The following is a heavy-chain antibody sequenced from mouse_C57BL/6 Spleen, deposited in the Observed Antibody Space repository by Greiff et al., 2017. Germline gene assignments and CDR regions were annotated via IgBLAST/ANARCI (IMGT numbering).Heavy chain of an antibody. CDR1: GYTFTDYE. CDR2: IDPETGGT. V-gene: IGHV1-15*01. J-gene: IGHJ4*01. Sequence: QVQLQQSGAELVKPGASVTLSCKASGYTFTDYEMHWVKQTPVHGLEWIGAIDPETGGTGYNQKFKGKDKLTADKSSSTAYMELGSLTTEDSAVYYCTSRGCAMDYWGQGTSVTVSS. CDR3: TSRGCAMDY.